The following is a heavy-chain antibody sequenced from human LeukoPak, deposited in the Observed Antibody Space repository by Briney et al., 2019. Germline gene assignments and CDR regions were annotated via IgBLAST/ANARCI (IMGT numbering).Heavy chain of an antibody. CDR1: GFTFSSSG. J-gene: IGHJ4*02. CDR3: TRAWIQLWLPRY. V-gene: IGHV3-30*03. CDR2: ISYDGRNK. D-gene: IGHD5-18*01. Sequence: PGGSLRLSCAASGFTFSSSGMHWFRQAPGKGLEWVAVISYDGRNKYYSDSVKGRFTVSRDNSKNTLYLQMNSLRPEDTAIYYCTRAWIQLWLPRYWGQGTLVAVSP.